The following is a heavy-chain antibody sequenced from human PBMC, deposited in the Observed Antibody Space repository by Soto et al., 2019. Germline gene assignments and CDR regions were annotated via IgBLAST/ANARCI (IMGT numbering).Heavy chain of an antibody. CDR2: IYPGDSDT. D-gene: IGHD3-9*01. J-gene: IGHJ3*02. CDR3: ASYHYDTPKGAAFNGAFDI. CDR1: GYSFTSYW. Sequence: HGESLKISCKGSGYSFTSYWSGWVRQMPGKGLEWMGIIYPGDSDTRYSPSFQGQVTISADKSISTAYLQWSSLKASDTAMYYCASYHYDTPKGAAFNGAFDIWGQGTMVTVSS. V-gene: IGHV5-51*01.